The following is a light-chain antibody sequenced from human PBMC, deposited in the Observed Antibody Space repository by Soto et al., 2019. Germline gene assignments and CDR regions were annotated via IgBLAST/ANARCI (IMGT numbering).Light chain of an antibody. V-gene: IGLV2-14*01. Sequence: QSVLTQPASVAGSPGQSITISCTVTSSDVGIYNFVSWYQQRPGKAPKLMIYEVSNRPSGVSNRFSGSQSANTASMTISGLQAADAADYYCSSYTTSPNYVFGSGTKVTVL. CDR2: EVS. CDR3: SSYTTSPNYV. CDR1: SSDVGIYNF. J-gene: IGLJ1*01.